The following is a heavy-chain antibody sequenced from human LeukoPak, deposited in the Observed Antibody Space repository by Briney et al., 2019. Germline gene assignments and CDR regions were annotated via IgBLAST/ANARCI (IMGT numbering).Heavy chain of an antibody. Sequence: GGSLTLSCAASGFTFSSYGMHWVRQAPGKGLEGVAVIWYDGGNKYYADSVKGRFTISRDNSKNTLYLQMNSLRAEDTAVYYCARERYFATGMDVWGQGTTVTVSS. CDR2: IWYDGGNK. V-gene: IGHV3-33*01. CDR3: ARERYFATGMDV. D-gene: IGHD3-9*01. J-gene: IGHJ6*02. CDR1: GFTFSSYG.